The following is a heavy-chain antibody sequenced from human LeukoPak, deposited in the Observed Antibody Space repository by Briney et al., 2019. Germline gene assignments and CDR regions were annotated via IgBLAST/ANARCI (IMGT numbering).Heavy chain of an antibody. CDR2: ISGSGGRT. D-gene: IGHD4-17*01. V-gene: IGHV3-23*01. J-gene: IGHJ4*02. CDR3: AKAREDYGDSVHDY. Sequence: PGGSLRLSCAASGLTYNNYAMSWVRQAPGKGLEWVSAISGSGGRTYYADSVKGRFTISRDNSKNTLYLQMNSLRAEDTAVYYCAKAREDYGDSVHDYWGPGTLVTVSS. CDR1: GLTYNNYA.